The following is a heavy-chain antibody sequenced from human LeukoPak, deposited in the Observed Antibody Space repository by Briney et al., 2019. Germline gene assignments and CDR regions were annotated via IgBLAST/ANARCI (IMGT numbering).Heavy chain of an antibody. D-gene: IGHD3-3*01. CDR2: ISSSSSTI. Sequence: PGGSLRLSCAASGFTFSSYSMNWVRQAPGKGLEWGSYISSSSSTIYYADSVKGRFTISRDNAKNSLYLQMNSLRAEDTAVYYCARDATPYDFWSGYPNYYYYYYMDVWGKGTTVTVSS. J-gene: IGHJ6*03. CDR3: ARDATPYDFWSGYPNYYYYYYMDV. V-gene: IGHV3-48*01. CDR1: GFTFSSYS.